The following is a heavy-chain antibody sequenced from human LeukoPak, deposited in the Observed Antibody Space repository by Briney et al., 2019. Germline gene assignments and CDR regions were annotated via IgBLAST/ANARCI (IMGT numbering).Heavy chain of an antibody. V-gene: IGHV3-23*01. D-gene: IGHD3-22*01. CDR1: GFTFSSYA. J-gene: IGHJ5*02. Sequence: GGSLRLSCAASGFTFSSYAMSWVRQAPGKGLEWVSAISGSGGSTYYADSVKGRFTISRDNAKNSLYLQMNSLRAEDTAVYYCARSQSARYYYDSSGYPWGQGTLVTVSS. CDR3: ARSQSARYYYDSSGYP. CDR2: ISGSGGST.